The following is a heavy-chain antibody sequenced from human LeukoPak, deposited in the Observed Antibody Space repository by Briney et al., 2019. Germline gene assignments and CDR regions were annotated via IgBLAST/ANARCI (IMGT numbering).Heavy chain of an antibody. J-gene: IGHJ4*02. CDR3: AKEHMAAAVYYFDY. CDR2: ISGSGGST. D-gene: IGHD6-13*01. Sequence: GGSLRLSCAASGFTFSSYAMSWVCQAPGKGLEWVSSISGSGGSTYYADSVKGRFPISRDNSKNTLYLQMYSLRAEDTAVYYCAKEHMAAAVYYFDYWGQGTLVSVSS. CDR1: GFTFSSYA. V-gene: IGHV3-23*01.